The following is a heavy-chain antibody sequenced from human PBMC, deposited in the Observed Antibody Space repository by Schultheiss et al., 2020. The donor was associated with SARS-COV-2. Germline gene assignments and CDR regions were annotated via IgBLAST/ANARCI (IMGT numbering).Heavy chain of an antibody. CDR3: ARLPRGSSSMDYYYGMDV. J-gene: IGHJ6*02. CDR2: IYYSGST. CDR1: GGSISSGGYS. D-gene: IGHD6-6*01. V-gene: IGHV4-30-2*01. Sequence: SQTLSLTCAVSGGSISSGGYSWSWIRQPPGKGLEWIGYIYYSGSTNYNPSLKSRLSISVDTSKNQFSLKLSSVTAADTAVYYCARLPRGSSSMDYYYGMDVWGQGTTVTVSS.